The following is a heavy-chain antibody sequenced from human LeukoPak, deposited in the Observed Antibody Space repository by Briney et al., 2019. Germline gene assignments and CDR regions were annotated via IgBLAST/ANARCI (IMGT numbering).Heavy chain of an antibody. D-gene: IGHD5-12*01. CDR3: ARAGWGYSGYDSYYFDY. Sequence: ASVKVSCKASGGTFSSYAISWVRQAPGQGLEWMGGIIPIFGTANYAQKFQGRVTITADKSTSTAYMELSSLRSEDTAVYYCARAGWGYSGYDSYYFDYWGQGTLVTVSS. V-gene: IGHV1-69*06. J-gene: IGHJ4*02. CDR1: GGTFSSYA. CDR2: IIPIFGTA.